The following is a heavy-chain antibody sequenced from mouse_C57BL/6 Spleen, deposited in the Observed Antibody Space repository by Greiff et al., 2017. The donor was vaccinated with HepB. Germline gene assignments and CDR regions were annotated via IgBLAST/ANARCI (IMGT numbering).Heavy chain of an antibody. CDR2: IDPETGGT. CDR3: TRSDGTDYFDY. CDR1: GYTFTDYE. V-gene: IGHV1-15*01. J-gene: IGHJ2*01. D-gene: IGHD4-1*01. Sequence: QVQLKESGAELVRPGASVTLSCKASGYTFTDYEMHWVKQTPVHGLEWIGAIDPETGGTAYNQKFKGKAILTADKSSSTAYMELRSLTSEDSAVYYCTRSDGTDYFDYWGQGTTLTVSS.